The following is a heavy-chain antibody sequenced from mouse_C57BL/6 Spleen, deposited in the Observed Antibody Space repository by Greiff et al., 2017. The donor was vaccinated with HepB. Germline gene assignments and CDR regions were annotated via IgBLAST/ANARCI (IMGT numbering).Heavy chain of an antibody. J-gene: IGHJ1*03. Sequence: QVHVKQPGAELVMPGASVKLSCKASGYTFTSYWMHWVKQRPGQGLEWIGEIDPSDSYTNYNQKFKGKSTLTVDKSSSTAYMQLSSLTSEDSAVYYCARTIYDGYYRYFDVWGTGTTVTVSS. CDR2: IDPSDSYT. D-gene: IGHD2-3*01. CDR1: GYTFTSYW. CDR3: ARTIYDGYYRYFDV. V-gene: IGHV1-69*01.